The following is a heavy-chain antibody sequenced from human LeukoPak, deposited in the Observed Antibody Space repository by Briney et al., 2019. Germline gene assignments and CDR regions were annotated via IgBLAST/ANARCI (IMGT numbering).Heavy chain of an antibody. CDR1: GGSFSGYY. V-gene: IGHV4-34*01. J-gene: IGHJ4*02. Sequence: SETLSLTCAVYGGSFSGYYWSWIRQPPGKGLEWIGEINHSGSTNYNPSLKSRITISVDTSKNQFSLKLSSVTAADTAVYYCASTVVTGLIDYWGQGTLVTVSS. CDR2: INHSGST. CDR3: ASTVVTGLIDY. D-gene: IGHD4-23*01.